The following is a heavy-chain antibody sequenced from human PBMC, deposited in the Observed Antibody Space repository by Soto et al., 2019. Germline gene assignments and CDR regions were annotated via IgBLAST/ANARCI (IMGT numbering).Heavy chain of an antibody. V-gene: IGHV4-4*07. Sequence: PSETRSLTAPVSGGSISNYFSHWLRQPAGKGLEWIGRIDNSGSTNYNPSLKSRITMSADTSRNQFSLKLNSVTAADTAVYYCARGGQDFWSGPFDYWGQGALVTFSS. D-gene: IGHD3-3*01. CDR1: GGSISNYF. CDR3: ARGGQDFWSGPFDY. J-gene: IGHJ4*02. CDR2: IDNSGST.